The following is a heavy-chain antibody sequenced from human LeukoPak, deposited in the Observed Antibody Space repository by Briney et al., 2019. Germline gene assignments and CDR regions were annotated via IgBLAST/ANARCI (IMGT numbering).Heavy chain of an antibody. Sequence: SVKVSCKAPGGSFNNYAISWVRQAPGQGLEWMGRIIPIFGIANSAQKFQGRVTITADKSTNTAYMELSSLRSEDTAVYYCARGDFDWLFPSTYFDYWGQGTLVTVSS. J-gene: IGHJ4*02. V-gene: IGHV1-69*04. D-gene: IGHD3-9*01. CDR2: IIPIFGIA. CDR3: ARGDFDWLFPSTYFDY. CDR1: GGSFNNYA.